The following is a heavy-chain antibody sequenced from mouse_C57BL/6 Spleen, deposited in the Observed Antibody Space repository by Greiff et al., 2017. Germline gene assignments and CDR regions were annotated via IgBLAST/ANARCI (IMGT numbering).Heavy chain of an antibody. CDR1: GFSLTSYA. CDR2: IWTGGGT. Sequence: VQLQESGPGLVAPSQSLSITCTVSGFSLTSYAISWVRQPPGKGLEWLGVIWTGGGTNYNSALKSRLSISKDNSKSQVFLKMNSLQTDDTARYYCARISDYYGSSPWFAYWGQGTLVTVSA. CDR3: ARISDYYGSSPWFAY. D-gene: IGHD1-1*01. V-gene: IGHV2-9-1*01. J-gene: IGHJ3*01.